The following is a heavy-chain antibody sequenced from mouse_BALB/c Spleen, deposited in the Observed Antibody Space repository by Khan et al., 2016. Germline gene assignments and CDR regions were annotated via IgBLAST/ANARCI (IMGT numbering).Heavy chain of an antibody. J-gene: IGHJ2*01. CDR1: GFSLTSYG. D-gene: IGHD1-1*02. CDR3: AKYYGNYFDD. CDR2: IWRGGST. Sequence: VQLQESGPSLVQPSQSLSITCTVSGFSLTSYGVHWVRQSPGKGLEWLGVIWRGGSTDYNAAFMSRLSITKDHSKSQVFVQMNSLTADDTAIYYVAKYYGNYFDDWGQGTTLTVSS. V-gene: IGHV2-5-1*01.